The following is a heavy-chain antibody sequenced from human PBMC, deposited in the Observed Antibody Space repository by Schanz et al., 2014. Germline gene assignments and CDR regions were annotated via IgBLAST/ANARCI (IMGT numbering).Heavy chain of an antibody. CDR2: ISYHGSER. J-gene: IGHJ4*02. Sequence: QVQLVESGGGVVQPGRSLRLSCAGSGFSFSDYGMHWVRQAPGRGLEWVAVISYHGSERYYADSVKGRFTISRDNPKNTLSLQMNSLRVEDTAVYYCARDLAFGGVYDRHSDSWGQGTLVTVSS. V-gene: IGHV3-30*03. CDR3: ARDLAFGGVYDRHSDS. CDR1: GFSFSDYG. D-gene: IGHD3-16*01.